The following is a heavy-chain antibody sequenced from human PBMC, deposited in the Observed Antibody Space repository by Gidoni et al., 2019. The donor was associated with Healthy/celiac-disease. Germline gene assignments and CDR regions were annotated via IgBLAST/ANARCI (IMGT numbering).Heavy chain of an antibody. CDR1: GGSISSYY. J-gene: IGHJ3*02. Sequence: QVQLQESGPGLVKPSETLSLTCTVSGGSISSYYWSWIRQPPGKGLEWIGYIYYSGSTNYNPSLKSRVTISVDTSKNQFSLKLSSVTAADTAVYYCARGGRYITIFGVADDAFDIWGQGTMVTVSS. V-gene: IGHV4-59*01. CDR2: IYYSGST. D-gene: IGHD3-3*01. CDR3: ARGGRYITIFGVADDAFDI.